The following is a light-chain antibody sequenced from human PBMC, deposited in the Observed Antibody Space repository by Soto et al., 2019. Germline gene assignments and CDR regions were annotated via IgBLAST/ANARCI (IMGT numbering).Light chain of an antibody. J-gene: IGKJ4*01. CDR1: QSVTSSY. CDR3: QQYGDSPLT. V-gene: IGKV3-20*01. CDR2: GVS. Sequence: EILLTQSPGTLSLSPGERATLSCRASQSVTSSYLAWYQQKPGQAPRLLIYGVSSRATGIPDRFSGSGAGTDFTLTISRLEPEDFAVYYCQQYGDSPLTFGGGTKVDIK.